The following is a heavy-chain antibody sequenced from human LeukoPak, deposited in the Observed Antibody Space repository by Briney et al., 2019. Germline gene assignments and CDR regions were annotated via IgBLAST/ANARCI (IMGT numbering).Heavy chain of an antibody. CDR2: ISGSSGTT. V-gene: IGHV3-23*01. CDR3: ANLVRGIQQDDAFDI. Sequence: GGSLRLSRAASGFTFNTYAMSWVRQAPGKGLEWVSGISGSSGTTYYADSVKGRFTISRDNSKNTLYLQMNSLRAEDTAVYYCANLVRGIQQDDAFDIWGQGTMVTVSS. D-gene: IGHD5-18*01. J-gene: IGHJ3*02. CDR1: GFTFNTYA.